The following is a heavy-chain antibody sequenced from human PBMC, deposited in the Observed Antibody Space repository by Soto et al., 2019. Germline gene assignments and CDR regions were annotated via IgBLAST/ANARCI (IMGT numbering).Heavy chain of an antibody. J-gene: IGHJ4*02. CDR1: SGSVTSDRYY. D-gene: IGHD2-21*01. Sequence: PSETLSLTCTVSSGSVTSDRYYWNWIRQPPGKGLEYIGYIYYTGSTNYNPSLKRRVTISVDTSKNQFSLILRSVTPADTAIYYCARGTCGATTCPSTPHRGNFDSWGQGTLVTVSS. CDR2: IYYTGST. CDR3: ARGTCGATTCPSTPHRGNFDS. V-gene: IGHV4-61*01.